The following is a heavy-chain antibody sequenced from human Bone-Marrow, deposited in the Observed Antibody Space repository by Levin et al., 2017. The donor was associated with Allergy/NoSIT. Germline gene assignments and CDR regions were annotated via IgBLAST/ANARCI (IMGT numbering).Heavy chain of an antibody. D-gene: IGHD6-19*01. CDR2: SNHIGST. V-gene: IGHV4-34*01. Sequence: PSETLSLTCAVYGGSFSGYYWTWIRQPPGKGLEWVGESNHIGSTNYNPSLKSRVTISIDTSKNQFSLKLSSVTASDTAVYYCARGSLAVAGFLSPAEYFHYWGQGTLVTVSS. CDR1: GGSFSGYY. CDR3: ARGSLAVAGFLSPAEYFHY. J-gene: IGHJ1*01.